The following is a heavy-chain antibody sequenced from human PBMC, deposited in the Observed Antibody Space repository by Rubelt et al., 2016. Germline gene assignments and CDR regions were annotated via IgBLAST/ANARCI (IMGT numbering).Heavy chain of an antibody. CDR3: ATAYYYGSGRWFDP. D-gene: IGHD3-10*01. V-gene: IGHV1-24*01. Sequence: GGFDPEDGETIYAQKFQGGVTMTEDTSTDTAYMELSSLRSEDTAVYYCATAYYYGSGRWFDPWGQGTLVTVSS. CDR2: FDPEDGET. J-gene: IGHJ5*02.